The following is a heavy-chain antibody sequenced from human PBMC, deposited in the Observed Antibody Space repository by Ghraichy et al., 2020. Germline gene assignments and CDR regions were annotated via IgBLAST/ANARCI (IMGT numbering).Heavy chain of an antibody. CDR1: GLTFSSYA. CDR2: IGSSGGNT. Sequence: SCAASGLTFSSYAMTWVRQTPGKGLEWVSSIGSSGGNTYHADSVKGRFTISRDNSKNTLYLQMNSLRVEDAAVYYCAKAWGYCSGGPCPPYNWFDPWGQGTLVTVSS. CDR3: AKAWGYCSGGPCPPYNWFDP. J-gene: IGHJ5*02. V-gene: IGHV3-23*01. D-gene: IGHD2-15*01.